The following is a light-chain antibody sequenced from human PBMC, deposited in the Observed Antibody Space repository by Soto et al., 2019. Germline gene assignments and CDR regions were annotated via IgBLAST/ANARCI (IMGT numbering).Light chain of an antibody. V-gene: IGLV1-51*01. CDR1: SYNIGNNY. CDR3: GTWDSSLSAYV. J-gene: IGLJ1*01. Sequence: QSVLTQPPSVYAAPGQKVTISCSGSSYNIGNNYVSWYQQLPGTAPKLLIYDNNKRPSGIPDRFSGSKSGTSATLGITGLQTGDEADYYCGTWDSSLSAYVFGTGTKLTVL. CDR2: DNN.